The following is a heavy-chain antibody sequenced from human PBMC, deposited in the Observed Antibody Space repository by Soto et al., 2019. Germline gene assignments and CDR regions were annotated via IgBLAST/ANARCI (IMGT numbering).Heavy chain of an antibody. D-gene: IGHD5-12*01. CDR1: GYTFANYG. CDR3: VFVANSVSPTQLDV. CDR2: ISPYTGNT. Sequence: QVQLVQSGDEVKKPGASVKVSCKASGYTFANYGIPWVRQAPGQGLEWMGWISPYTGNTHSATKVQGRLTMTTDTSTSTAYMALGRLTSDDTAVSYCVFVANSVSPTQLDVWGQGTTVTVSS. J-gene: IGHJ6*02. V-gene: IGHV1-18*01.